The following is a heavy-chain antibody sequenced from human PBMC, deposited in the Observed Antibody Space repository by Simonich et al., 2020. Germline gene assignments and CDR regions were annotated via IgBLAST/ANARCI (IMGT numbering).Heavy chain of an antibody. CDR1: GYTFTSYA. CDR3: ARGRGGMSRGYVDY. J-gene: IGHJ4*02. D-gene: IGHD2-15*01. V-gene: IGHV1-8*03. CDR2: RNPNSGNT. Sequence: QVQLVQSGAEVKKPGASVKVSCKASGYTFTSYAINWVRQATGQGLEWMGWRNPNSGNTCYAQTFQGRVTITRNTSISTAYMELSSLRSADTAVYYCARGRGGMSRGYVDYWGQGTLVTVSS.